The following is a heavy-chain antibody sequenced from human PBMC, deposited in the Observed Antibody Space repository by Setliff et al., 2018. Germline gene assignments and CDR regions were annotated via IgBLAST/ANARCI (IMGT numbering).Heavy chain of an antibody. CDR2: IIPIFGTA. V-gene: IGHV1-69*13. CDR1: GGTFSSYA. D-gene: IGHD3-22*01. J-gene: IGHJ4*02. Sequence: GASVKVSCKASGGTFSSYAISWVRQAPGQGLEWMGGIIPIFGTANYAQKFQGRVTITADESTSTAYMELSRLRSDDAAVYYCARRRYYYDSSGYRWGGFYFDYWGQGTLVTVSS. CDR3: ARRRYYYDSSGYRWGGFYFDY.